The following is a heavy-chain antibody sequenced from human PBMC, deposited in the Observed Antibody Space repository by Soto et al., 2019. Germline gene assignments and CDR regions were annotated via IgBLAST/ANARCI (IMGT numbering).Heavy chain of an antibody. V-gene: IGHV3-64D*08. Sequence: EVQLVESGGGLVQPGGSLRLSCSASGFTFSSYAMHWVRQAPGKGLEYVSAISSNGGSTYYADSVKGRFNISRDNSKNTLYLQMSSLRAEDTAVYYCVKDRWDTVGYYFDYWGQGTLVIVSS. CDR1: GFTFSSYA. CDR3: VKDRWDTVGYYFDY. D-gene: IGHD5-12*01. CDR2: ISSNGGST. J-gene: IGHJ4*02.